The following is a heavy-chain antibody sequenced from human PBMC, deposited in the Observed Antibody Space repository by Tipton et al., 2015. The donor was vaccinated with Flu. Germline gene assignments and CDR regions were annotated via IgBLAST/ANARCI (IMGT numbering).Heavy chain of an antibody. CDR2: ISYDGSNK. J-gene: IGHJ6*02. Sequence: LSLTCAASGFTFSSYGMHWVRQAPGKGLEWVAVISYDGSNKYYADSVKGRFTISRDNSKNTLYLQMNSLRAEDTAVYYCAKDTHSYDYYGMDVWGQGTTVTVAS. CDR3: AKDTHSYDYYGMDV. CDR1: GFTFSSYG. V-gene: IGHV3-30*18.